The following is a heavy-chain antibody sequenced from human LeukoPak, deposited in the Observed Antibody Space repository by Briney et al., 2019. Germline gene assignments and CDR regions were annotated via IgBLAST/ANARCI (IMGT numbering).Heavy chain of an antibody. D-gene: IGHD6-6*01. CDR1: GFTFSSYS. CDR3: ARDQGGQLAPFDY. J-gene: IGHJ4*02. V-gene: IGHV3-21*01. CDR2: ISSSSRYI. Sequence: GGSLRLSCAASGFTFSSYSMNWVRQAPGKGLEWGSSISSSSRYIYYADSVKGRFTISRDNAKNSLYLQMNSLRAEDTAVYYCARDQGGQLAPFDYWGQGTLVTVSS.